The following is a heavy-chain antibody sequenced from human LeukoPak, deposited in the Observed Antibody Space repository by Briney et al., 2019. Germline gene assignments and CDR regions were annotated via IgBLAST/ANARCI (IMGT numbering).Heavy chain of an antibody. CDR1: GVTVSNYS. J-gene: IGHJ5*02. CDR3: AKDREEQLVRGWFDP. CDR2: MGYNGGNG. D-gene: IGHD6-13*01. Sequence: QTGGARRLSCAASGVTVSNYSMHWVRQAPGKGLEWVAFMGYNGGNGYYADSVKGRFTISRDNLKSMLYLQMNSLRTDDPGLYFCAKDREEQLVRGWFDPWGQGTLVTVSS. V-gene: IGHV3-30*02.